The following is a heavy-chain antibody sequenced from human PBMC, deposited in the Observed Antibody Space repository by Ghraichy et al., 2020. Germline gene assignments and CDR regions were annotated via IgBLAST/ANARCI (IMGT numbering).Heavy chain of an antibody. J-gene: IGHJ4*02. Sequence: GGSLRLSCAASGFTFSAYWMSWVRQAPGKGLEWVAHIKKDGSEKYYVDSVKGRFTISRDNAKNSLYLQMNSLRAEDTAVYYCARDLGSGWYFDYWGQGTLVTVSS. CDR2: IKKDGSEK. CDR1: GFTFSAYW. D-gene: IGHD6-25*01. CDR3: ARDLGSGWYFDY. V-gene: IGHV3-7*01.